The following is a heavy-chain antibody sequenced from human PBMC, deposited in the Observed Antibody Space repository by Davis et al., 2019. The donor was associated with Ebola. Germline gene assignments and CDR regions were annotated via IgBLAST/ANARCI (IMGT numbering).Heavy chain of an antibody. CDR3: ARATVANY. CDR2: ISYDGSNK. Sequence: PGGSLRLSCAASGFTFSSYGMHWVRQAPGKGLEWVAVISYDGSNKYYADSVKGRFTISRDNSKNTLYLQRNSLRAEDTAVYYCARATVANYWGQGTLVTVSS. V-gene: IGHV3-30*03. CDR1: GFTFSSYG. J-gene: IGHJ4*02. D-gene: IGHD4-23*01.